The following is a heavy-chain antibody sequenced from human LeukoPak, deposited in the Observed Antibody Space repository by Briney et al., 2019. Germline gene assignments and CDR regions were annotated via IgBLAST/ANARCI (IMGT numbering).Heavy chain of an antibody. Sequence: SETLSLTCTFSVGSISSYYWSWIRQPPGKGLEWIGYIYYSGSTNDNPSLKSRVTISVDTSKNQFSLKLSSVTAADTAVYYCARQNTYYDFWSGSYGMDVWGQGTTVTVSS. J-gene: IGHJ6*02. CDR1: VGSISSYY. CDR3: ARQNTYYDFWSGSYGMDV. V-gene: IGHV4-59*08. CDR2: IYYSGST. D-gene: IGHD3-3*01.